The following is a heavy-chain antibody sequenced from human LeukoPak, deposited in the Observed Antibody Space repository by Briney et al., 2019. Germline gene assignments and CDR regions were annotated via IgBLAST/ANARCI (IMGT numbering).Heavy chain of an antibody. CDR1: GFTFSSHG. D-gene: IGHD2-2*01. CDR3: ARDGPDQPNLLGYRSLDY. J-gene: IGHJ4*02. V-gene: IGHV3-33*08. Sequence: PGGSLRLSCAASGFTFSSHGMHWVRQAPGKGLEWVAVIWYDGSNKYYADSVKGRFTISRDNSKNTLYLQMNSLRAEDTAVYYCARDGPDQPNLLGYRSLDYWGQGTLVTVSS. CDR2: IWYDGSNK.